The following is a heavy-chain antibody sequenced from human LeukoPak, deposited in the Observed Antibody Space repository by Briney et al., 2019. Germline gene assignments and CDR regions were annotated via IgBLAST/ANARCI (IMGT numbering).Heavy chain of an antibody. D-gene: IGHD3-16*02. CDR1: GFTFSSYS. CDR2: ISSSSSTI. CDR3: ARDGMITFGVVIAPFDY. Sequence: GGSLRLSCAASGFTFSSYSMNWVRQAPGKGLEWVSYISSSSSTIYYADSVKGRFTISRDNAKNSLYLQMNSLRAEDTAVYYCARDGMITFGVVIAPFDYWGQGTLVTVSS. J-gene: IGHJ4*02. V-gene: IGHV3-48*01.